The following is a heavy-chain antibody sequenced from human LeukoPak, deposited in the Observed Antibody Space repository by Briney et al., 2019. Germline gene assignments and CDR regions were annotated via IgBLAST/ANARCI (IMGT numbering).Heavy chain of an antibody. D-gene: IGHD2-15*01. CDR2: IYPVDIDT. CDR3: ARLGVGVTFDY. J-gene: IGHJ4*02. Sequence: GESLKISCKGSGYSFTSYWIGWVRQLPGKGLGWRGNIYPVDIDTRYSPSFQGQVTISADKSISTAYLQWSSLKASDTAMYYCARLGVGVTFDYWGQGTLVTASS. CDR1: GYSFTSYW. V-gene: IGHV5-51*01.